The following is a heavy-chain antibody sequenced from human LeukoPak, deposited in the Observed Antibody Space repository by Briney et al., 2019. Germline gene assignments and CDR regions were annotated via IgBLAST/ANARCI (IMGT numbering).Heavy chain of an antibody. CDR1: GFTFSSYG. J-gene: IGHJ4*02. D-gene: IGHD3-22*01. V-gene: IGHV3-30*18. CDR2: ISYDGSNK. Sequence: GGSLRLPCAASGFTFSSYGMHWVRQAPGKGLEWVAVISYDGSNKYYADSVKGRFTISRDNSKNTLYLQMNSLRAEDTAVYYCAKGYDSSGYLHDDWGQGTLVTVSS. CDR3: AKGYDSSGYLHDD.